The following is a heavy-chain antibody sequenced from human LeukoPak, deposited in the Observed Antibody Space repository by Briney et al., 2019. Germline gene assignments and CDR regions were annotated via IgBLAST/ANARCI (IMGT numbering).Heavy chain of an antibody. D-gene: IGHD4-17*01. CDR1: GDSISSSSYY. Sequence: SETLSLTCTVSGDSISSSSYYWGWIRQPPGKGLEWIGSIYYSGSTYYNPSLKSRVTISVDTSKNQFSLKLSSVTAADTAVYYCARGHDYGAPGYYGMDVWGQGTTVIVSS. CDR2: IYYSGST. CDR3: ARGHDYGAPGYYGMDV. J-gene: IGHJ6*02. V-gene: IGHV4-39*07.